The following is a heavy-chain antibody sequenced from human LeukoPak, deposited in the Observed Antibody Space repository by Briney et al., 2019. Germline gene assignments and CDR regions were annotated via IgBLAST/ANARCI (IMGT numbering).Heavy chain of an antibody. J-gene: IGHJ4*02. D-gene: IGHD3-9*01. CDR2: INPNSGGT. Sequence: ASVKVSCKASGYTFTSYGISWVRQAPGQGLEWMGWINPNSGGTNYAQKFQGRVTMTRDTSISTAYMELSRLRSDDTAVYYCARWGGMYYDILTGYYMDYWGQGTLVTVSS. V-gene: IGHV1-2*02. CDR3: ARWGGMYYDILTGYYMDY. CDR1: GYTFTSYG.